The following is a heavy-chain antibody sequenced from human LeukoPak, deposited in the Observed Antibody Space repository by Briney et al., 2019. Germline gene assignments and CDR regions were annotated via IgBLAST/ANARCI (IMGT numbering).Heavy chain of an antibody. CDR1: GFTFSSYG. V-gene: IGHV3-23*01. D-gene: IGHD5-18*01. J-gene: IGHJ4*02. CDR2: ICGSGGST. Sequence: PGGSLRLSCAASGFTFSSYGMHWVRQAPGKGLEWVAAICGSGGSTYYADSVRGRFTISRDNSKNTLYLQMNSLRAEDTAVYYCAKDLDDTAVGFDYWGQGTLVTVSS. CDR3: AKDLDDTAVGFDY.